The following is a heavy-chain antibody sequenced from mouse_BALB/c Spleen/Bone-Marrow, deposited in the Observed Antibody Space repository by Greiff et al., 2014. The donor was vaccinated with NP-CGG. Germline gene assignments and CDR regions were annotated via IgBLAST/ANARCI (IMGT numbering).Heavy chain of an antibody. J-gene: IGHJ4*01. Sequence: VQLQQSGAELAKPGASVKMSCKASGYTFTSYWMHWVKQRPGQGLEWIGYINPSTGYTEYNQKFKGKATLTADKSSSTAYMQLSSLTSEDSAVYYCARPRPRDAMDYWGQGTSVTVSS. CDR3: ARPRPRDAMDY. CDR1: GYTFTSYW. V-gene: IGHV1-7*01. D-gene: IGHD3-3*01. CDR2: INPSTGYT.